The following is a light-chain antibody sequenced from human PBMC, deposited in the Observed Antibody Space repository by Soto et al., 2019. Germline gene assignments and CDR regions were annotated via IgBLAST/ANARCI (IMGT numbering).Light chain of an antibody. J-gene: IGKJ1*01. V-gene: IGKV3D-15*01. CDR2: GAS. Sequence: VLTQSPATLSLSPGDRATLSCRASQSVTIKLAWYQQRPGQAPRRLIYGASNRATGIPDRFSGSGSGTDFTLTISSLQSEDFAVYYCQQYYNWPPVTFGQGTKVDIK. CDR1: QSVTIK. CDR3: QQYYNWPPVT.